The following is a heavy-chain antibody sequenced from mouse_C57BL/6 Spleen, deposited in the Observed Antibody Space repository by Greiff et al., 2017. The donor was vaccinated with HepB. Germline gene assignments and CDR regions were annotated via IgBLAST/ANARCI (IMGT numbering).Heavy chain of an antibody. CDR3: ARDGLGNPFAY. J-gene: IGHJ3*01. CDR1: GFTFSDYY. V-gene: IGHV5-16*01. Sequence: EVKLVESEGGLVQPGSSMKLSCTASGFTFSDYYMAWVRQVPEKGLEWVANINYDGSSTYYLDSLKSRFIISRDNAKNILYLQMSSLKSEDTATYYCARDGLGNPFAYWGQGTLVTVSA. CDR2: INYDGSST. D-gene: IGHD2-1*01.